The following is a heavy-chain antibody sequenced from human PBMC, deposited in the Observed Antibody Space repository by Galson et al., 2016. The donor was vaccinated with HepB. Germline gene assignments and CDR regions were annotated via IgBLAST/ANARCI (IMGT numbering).Heavy chain of an antibody. Sequence: SLRLSCAASGFTFSSYAMSWVRQAPGKGLEWVSAISGSSGSTYYADAVTGRFTISSDNSKNTLYLQMNSLRAEDTAVYYCAKDLGFLEWLFFDSYYYYGMDVWGQGTTVTVSS. V-gene: IGHV3-23*01. D-gene: IGHD3-3*01. CDR1: GFTFSSYA. CDR3: AKDLGFLEWLFFDSYYYYGMDV. J-gene: IGHJ6*02. CDR2: ISGSSGST.